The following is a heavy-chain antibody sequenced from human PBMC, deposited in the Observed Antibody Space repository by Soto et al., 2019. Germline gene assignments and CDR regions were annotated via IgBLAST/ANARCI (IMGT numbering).Heavy chain of an antibody. V-gene: IGHV4-31*03. D-gene: IGHD3-10*01. J-gene: IGHJ3*02. CDR3: ARVWGGAFDI. CDR2: IYNSGST. Sequence: SETLSLTCTVSGDSLSSRGYYWTWVRQHPGKGLEWNGYIYNSGSTFYNTSLKSRHKKSVDTSKKQISMKLNSVTAADTAVYYCARVWGGAFDIWGQGTMVT. CDR1: GDSLSSRGYY.